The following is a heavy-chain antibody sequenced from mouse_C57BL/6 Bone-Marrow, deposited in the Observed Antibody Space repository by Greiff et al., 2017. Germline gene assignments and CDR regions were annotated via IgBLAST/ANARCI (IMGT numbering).Heavy chain of an antibody. CDR1: GYTFTSYC. V-gene: IGHV1-81*01. CDR3: TAWLTKVTYLDY. Sequence: QVQLQQSGAELARPGASVKLSCKASGYTFTSYCIRWVKQRTGQGLEWIGEIYPRSGTTYYDEKFKGKATMTADKSSRTAYMELRSLTSEDSAVYFCTAWLTKVTYLDYWGQGTTLTVSA. D-gene: IGHD2-5*01. CDR2: IYPRSGTT. J-gene: IGHJ2*01.